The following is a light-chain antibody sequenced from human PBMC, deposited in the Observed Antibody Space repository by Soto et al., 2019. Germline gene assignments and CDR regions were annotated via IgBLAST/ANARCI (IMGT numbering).Light chain of an antibody. V-gene: IGKV3-15*01. CDR3: QQYNNFWT. CDR1: PSVSSN. J-gene: IGKJ1*01. CDR2: GAS. Sequence: DIEMTQSPATLSVSPGERATLSCRASPSVSSNLAWYQQKPGQAPRLLIYGASTRATGIPDRFSGSGSGTEFTLTISSLQSEDFAVYYCQQYNNFWTFGQGTKVDIK.